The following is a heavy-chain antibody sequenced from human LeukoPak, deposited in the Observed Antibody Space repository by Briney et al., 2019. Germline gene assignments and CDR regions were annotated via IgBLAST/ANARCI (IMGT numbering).Heavy chain of an antibody. CDR3: ASRSYSGYAFDY. CDR2: IYTSGST. V-gene: IGHV4-4*09. Sequence: PETLSLTCTVSGGSISSYYWSWIRQPPGKGLEWIGYIYTSGSTNYNPSLKSRVTISVDASKNQFSLKLSSVTAADTAVYYCASRSYSGYAFDYWGQGTLVTVSS. J-gene: IGHJ4*02. CDR1: GGSISSYY. D-gene: IGHD5-12*01.